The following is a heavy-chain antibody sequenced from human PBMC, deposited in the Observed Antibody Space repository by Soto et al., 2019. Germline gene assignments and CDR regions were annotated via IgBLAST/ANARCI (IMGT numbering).Heavy chain of an antibody. CDR1: GGYFSGHF. J-gene: IGHJ4*02. Sequence: PSETLSLTCVVYGGYFSGHFWSWIRQPPGQGLEWIGEINHSGSANYNPSLKSRVTISVDTSKNQFSLKLTSVTAADTAVYYCAGWAVGIMIFGVPKDYWSQGTQVTVSS. CDR3: AGWAVGIMIFGVPKDY. D-gene: IGHD3-3*01. CDR2: INHSGSA. V-gene: IGHV4-34*01.